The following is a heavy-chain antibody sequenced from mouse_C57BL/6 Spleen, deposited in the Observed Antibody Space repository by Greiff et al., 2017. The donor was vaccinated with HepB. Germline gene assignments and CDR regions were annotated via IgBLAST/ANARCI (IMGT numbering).Heavy chain of an antibody. J-gene: IGHJ2*01. CDR3: ARGGYYFDY. CDR2: IDPSDSYT. V-gene: IGHV1-69*01. Sequence: VQLQQPGAELVMPGASVKLSCKASGYTFTSYWMHWVKQRPGQGLEWIGEIDPSDSYTNYNQKFKGKSTLTVDKSSSTAYMQLSSLTSEDSAVYCCARGGYYFDYWGQGTTLTVSS. CDR1: GYTFTSYW.